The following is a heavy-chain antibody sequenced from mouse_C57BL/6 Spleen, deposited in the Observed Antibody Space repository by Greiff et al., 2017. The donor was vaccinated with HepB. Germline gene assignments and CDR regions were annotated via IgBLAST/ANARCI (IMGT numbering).Heavy chain of an antibody. CDR1: GYTFTSYW. D-gene: IGHD1-1*01. CDR3: ARRGTTVRGWYFDV. Sequence: VQLQQPGAELVRPGSSVKLSCKASGYTFTSYWMHWVKQRPIQGLEWIGNIDPSDSETHYNQKFKDKATLTVDKSSSTAYMQLSSLTSEDSAVYYCARRGTTVRGWYFDVWGTGTTVTVSS. V-gene: IGHV1-52*01. J-gene: IGHJ1*03. CDR2: IDPSDSET.